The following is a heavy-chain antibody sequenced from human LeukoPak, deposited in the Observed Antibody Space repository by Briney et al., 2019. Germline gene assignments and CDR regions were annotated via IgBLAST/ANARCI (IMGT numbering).Heavy chain of an antibody. Sequence: HPGGSLRLSCAASGFTFSSYAMSWVRQAPGKGLEWVSAISGSGGSTYYADSVKGRFTISRDNSKNTLYLQMNSLRAEDTAVYYCAKDPVRGVIIDFLVGDYWGQGTLVTVSS. V-gene: IGHV3-23*01. J-gene: IGHJ4*02. CDR2: ISGSGGST. CDR3: AKDPVRGVIIDFLVGDY. CDR1: GFTFSSYA. D-gene: IGHD3-10*01.